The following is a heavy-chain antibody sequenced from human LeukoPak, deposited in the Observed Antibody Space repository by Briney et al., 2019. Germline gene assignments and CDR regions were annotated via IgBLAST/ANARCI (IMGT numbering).Heavy chain of an antibody. CDR1: GGSFSGYY. CDR2: INHSGST. J-gene: IGHJ4*02. Sequence: SETLSLTCAVYGGSFSGYYWSWIRQPPGKRLEWIGEINHSGSTNYNPSLKSRVTISVDTSKNQFSLKLSSVTAADTAVYYCGDGRSLDYWGPGTLVTVSS. V-gene: IGHV4-34*01. CDR3: GDGRSLDY.